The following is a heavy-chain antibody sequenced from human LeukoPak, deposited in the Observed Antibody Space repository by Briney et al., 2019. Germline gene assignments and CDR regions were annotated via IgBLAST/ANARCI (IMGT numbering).Heavy chain of an antibody. CDR2: IYYSGST. J-gene: IGHJ5*02. V-gene: IGHV4-59*12. D-gene: IGHD2-15*01. CDR1: GGSISSYY. Sequence: SETLSLTCTVSGGSISSYYWSWIRQPPGKGLEWIGYIYYSGSTNYNPSLKSRVTISVDTSKNQFSLKLSSVTAADTAVYYCARRVVVAATWFDPWGQGTLVTVSS. CDR3: ARRVVVAATWFDP.